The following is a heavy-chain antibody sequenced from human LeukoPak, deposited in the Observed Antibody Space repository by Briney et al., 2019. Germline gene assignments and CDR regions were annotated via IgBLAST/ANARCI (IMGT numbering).Heavy chain of an antibody. CDR1: GFTFSDYY. J-gene: IGHJ4*02. V-gene: IGHV3-11*01. Sequence: GGSLRLSCAASGFTFSDYYMSWIRQAPGKGLEWVSYISSSGSTIYYADSVKGRFTISRDNAKNSLYLQMNSLRAEDTAIYYCATYRQVLLPFESWGQGTLVTVSS. CDR3: ATYRQVLLPFES. CDR2: ISSSGSTI. D-gene: IGHD5-18*01.